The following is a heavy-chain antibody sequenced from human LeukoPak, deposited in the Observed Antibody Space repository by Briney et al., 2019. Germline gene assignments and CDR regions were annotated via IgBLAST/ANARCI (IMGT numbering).Heavy chain of an antibody. D-gene: IGHD5-18*01. CDR3: ARGFGYSLGFGDH. V-gene: IGHV3-23*03. CDR1: GFTFSNYA. CDR2: LYSGGTT. Sequence: PGGSLRLSCAASGFTFSNYAMSWVRQAPGQGLEWVSVLYSGGTTYYADSVRGRFIISRDESRNTLYLQMNSLTVADTAVYYCARGFGYSLGFGDHWGQRTLVSVSS. J-gene: IGHJ4*02.